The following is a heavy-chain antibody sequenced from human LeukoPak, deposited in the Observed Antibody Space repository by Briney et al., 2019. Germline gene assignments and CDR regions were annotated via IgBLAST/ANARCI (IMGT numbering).Heavy chain of an antibody. CDR3: AKDTGYSHIAAAGKRTGELDY. D-gene: IGHD6-13*01. CDR2: IRYDGSNK. V-gene: IGHV3-30*02. Sequence: GGSLRLSCAASGFTFSSYGMHWVRQAPGKGLEWVAFIRYDGSNKYYADSVKGRFTISRDNSKNTLYLQMNSLRAEDTAVYYCAKDTGYSHIAAAGKRTGELDYWGQGTLVTVSS. CDR1: GFTFSSYG. J-gene: IGHJ4*02.